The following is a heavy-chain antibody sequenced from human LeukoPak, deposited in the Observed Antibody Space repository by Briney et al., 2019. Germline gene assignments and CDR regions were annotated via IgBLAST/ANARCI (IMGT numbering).Heavy chain of an antibody. V-gene: IGHV3-21*01. Sequence: GGFLRLSCAGSGVTFSNYGMDWVRQAPGKGLEWVSSISSSSSYIWYADSVKGRFAISRDNAKNSLYLQMNSLRAEDTAVYYCARERDCSGSPCVAYYFDYWSQGTLVTVSS. CDR3: ARERDCSGSPCVAYYFDY. CDR2: ISSSSSYI. J-gene: IGHJ4*02. CDR1: GVTFSNYG. D-gene: IGHD2-15*01.